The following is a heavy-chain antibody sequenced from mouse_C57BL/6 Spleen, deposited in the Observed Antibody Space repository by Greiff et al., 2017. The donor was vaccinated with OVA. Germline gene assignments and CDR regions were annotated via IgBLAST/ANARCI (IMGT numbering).Heavy chain of an antibody. D-gene: IGHD2-3*01. CDR1: GYTFTSYW. CDR2: IYPSDSET. Sequence: QVQLQQPGAELVRPGSSVKLSCKASGYTFTSYWMDWVKQRPGQGLEWIGNIYPSDSETHYNQKFKDKATLTVDKSSSTAYMQLSSLTSEDSAVYYCARKNPYDPDFDYWGQGTTLTVSS. V-gene: IGHV1-61*01. CDR3: ARKNPYDPDFDY. J-gene: IGHJ2*01.